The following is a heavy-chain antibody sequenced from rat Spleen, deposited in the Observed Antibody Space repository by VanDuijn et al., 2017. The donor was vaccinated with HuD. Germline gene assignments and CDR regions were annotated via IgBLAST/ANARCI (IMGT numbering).Heavy chain of an antibody. CDR3: ARRHYGYTDYFDY. CDR1: GFTFSDYG. CDR2: ITNTGGST. V-gene: IGHV5-29*01. D-gene: IGHD1-9*01. Sequence: EVQLVESGGGLVQPGRSLKLSCAASGFTFSDYGVAWVRQAPGKGLEWVASITNTGGSTYYPDSVKGRFTISRDNAKSTLYLQMNSLRSEDTATYYCARRHYGYTDYFDYWGQGVMVTVSS. J-gene: IGHJ2*01.